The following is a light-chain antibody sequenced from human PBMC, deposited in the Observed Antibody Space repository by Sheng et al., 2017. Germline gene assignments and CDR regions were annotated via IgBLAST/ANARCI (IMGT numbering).Light chain of an antibody. V-gene: IGLV1-40*01. Sequence: QSVLTQPPSVSGAPGQRVTISCTGSSSNVGAKYDVHWYQHLPGTAPKLLIYGNSNRPSGVPDRFSGSKSGTSASLAITGLQAEDEADYYCQSYDSSLSAYVFGTGTRVTVL. CDR2: GNS. CDR1: SSNVGAKYD. J-gene: IGLJ1*01. CDR3: QSYDSSLSAYV.